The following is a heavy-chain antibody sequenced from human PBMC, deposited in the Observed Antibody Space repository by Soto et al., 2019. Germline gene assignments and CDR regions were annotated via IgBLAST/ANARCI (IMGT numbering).Heavy chain of an antibody. CDR3: AVGYCSSTTCSREYFQH. Sequence: SETLSLTCAVSGYSISSGYYWGWIRQPPGKGLEWIGTIYHSGSTFHNPSLKSRVTISVDTSKNQFSLKLRSVTAADTAVYYCAVGYCSSTTCSREYFQHWGQGTLVTVSS. V-gene: IGHV4-38-2*01. J-gene: IGHJ1*01. D-gene: IGHD2-2*01. CDR2: IYHSGST. CDR1: GYSISSGYY.